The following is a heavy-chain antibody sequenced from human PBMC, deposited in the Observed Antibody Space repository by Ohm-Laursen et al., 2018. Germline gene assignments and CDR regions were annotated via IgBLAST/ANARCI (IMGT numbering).Heavy chain of an antibody. CDR3: ARVSRRDGYNPFDY. CDR1: GGSISSYY. Sequence: SDTLSLTCTVSGGSISSYYWSWIRQPPGKGLEWIGYIYYSGSTNYNPSLKSRVTTSVDTSKNQFSLKLSSVTAADTAVYYCARVSRRDGYNPFDYWGQGTLVTVSS. V-gene: IGHV4-59*07. D-gene: IGHD5-24*01. J-gene: IGHJ4*02. CDR2: IYYSGST.